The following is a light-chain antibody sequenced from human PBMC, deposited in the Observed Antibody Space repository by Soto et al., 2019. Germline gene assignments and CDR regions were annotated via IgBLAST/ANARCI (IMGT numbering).Light chain of an antibody. CDR2: RTS. J-gene: IGKJ5*01. CDR3: QQYSSSPIT. V-gene: IGKV3-20*01. Sequence: EIVLTKSAGTLSLSPGDRPTLSCRAGQSASSSYLAWYQQKPGQAPRLLIYRTSNRATGIPDRFSGSGSGTDFTLTISRLEPEDFAVYYCQQYSSSPITFGQGTRLEIK. CDR1: QSASSSY.